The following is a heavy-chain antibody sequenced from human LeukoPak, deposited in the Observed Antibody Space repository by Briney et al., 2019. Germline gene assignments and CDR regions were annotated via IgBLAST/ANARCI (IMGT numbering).Heavy chain of an antibody. D-gene: IGHD3-22*01. CDR3: AKAHDSSGRDAFDI. Sequence: GGSLRLSCAASGFTFSSYWMSWVRQAPGKGLEWVSGISWNSGSIGYADSVKGRFTISRDNAKNSLYLQMNSLRAEDTALYYCAKAHDSSGRDAFDIWGQGTMVTVSS. J-gene: IGHJ3*02. CDR2: ISWNSGSI. CDR1: GFTFSSYW. V-gene: IGHV3-9*01.